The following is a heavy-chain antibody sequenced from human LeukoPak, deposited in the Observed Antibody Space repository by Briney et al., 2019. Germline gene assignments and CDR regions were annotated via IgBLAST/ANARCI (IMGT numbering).Heavy chain of an antibody. CDR1: GYSISSGYY. V-gene: IGHV4-38-2*02. J-gene: IGHJ6*04. D-gene: IGHD2-21*02. Sequence: SETLSLTCTVSGYSISSGYYWGWIRQPPGKGLEWIGSIYSSGSTYYNSSLKSRVTISIDTSKNQVSLKMSSVTAADTAVYYCARELAYCGGDCYLDVWGKGTTVTVSS. CDR3: ARELAYCGGDCYLDV. CDR2: IYSSGST.